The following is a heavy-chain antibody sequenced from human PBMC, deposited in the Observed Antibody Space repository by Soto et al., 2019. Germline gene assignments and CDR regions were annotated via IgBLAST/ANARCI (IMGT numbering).Heavy chain of an antibody. CDR1: GFTFRNFA. CDR2: ISGSGRMT. CDR3: SKEAEESVNEPIPGDC. V-gene: IGHV3-23*04. Sequence: EAQLVESGGDLVQPRGSLRLSCAASGFTFRNFAMTWVRQAPGKGLEWVSGISGSGRMTDYAHSVKGRFTVSRDNSKNSLYLQMDSLRAEDTAVYYCSKEAEESVNEPIPGDCWGQGTVVTVSS. J-gene: IGHJ4*02. D-gene: IGHD1-1*01.